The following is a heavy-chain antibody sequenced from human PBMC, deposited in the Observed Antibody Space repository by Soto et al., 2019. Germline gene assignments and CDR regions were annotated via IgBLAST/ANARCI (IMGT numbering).Heavy chain of an antibody. Sequence: GASVKVSCKASGFSFTSYYMHWVRQAPGQGLEWMGIINPSGGSTSYAQKFQGRVTMTRDTPTSTVYMELSSLRSEDTAVYYCASSRRGGLSVTTNFYYWGQGTLVTVSS. CDR1: GFSFTSYY. D-gene: IGHD4-17*01. V-gene: IGHV1-46*03. CDR3: ASSRRGGLSVTTNFYY. CDR2: INPSGGST. J-gene: IGHJ4*02.